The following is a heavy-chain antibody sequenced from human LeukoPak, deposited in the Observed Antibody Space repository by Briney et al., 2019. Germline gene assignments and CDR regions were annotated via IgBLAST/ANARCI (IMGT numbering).Heavy chain of an antibody. D-gene: IGHD5-12*01. J-gene: IGHJ4*02. V-gene: IGHV3-64D*06. CDR2: ISSNGGST. CDR3: ASPYSGYDYNFDY. Sequence: GGSLRLSCAVSGFTFSNYAMHWVRQAPGKGLEYVSSISSNGGSTYYADSVKGRFTISRDNSKNTLFLQMSSVRAEDTAVYYCASPYSGYDYNFDYWGQGTLVTVSS. CDR1: GFTFSNYA.